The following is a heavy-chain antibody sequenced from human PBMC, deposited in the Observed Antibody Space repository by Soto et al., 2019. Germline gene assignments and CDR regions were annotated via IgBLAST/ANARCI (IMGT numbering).Heavy chain of an antibody. CDR1: GGSFSGYY. V-gene: IGHV4-34*01. CDR3: ARRYGYSFDY. Sequence: SETLSLTCAVYGGSFSGYYWSWIRQPPGKGLEWIGEINHSGSTNYNPSLKSRVTISVDTSKNQFSLNLSSMTAADTAVYYCARRYGYSFDYWGQGTLVTVSS. D-gene: IGHD1-1*01. J-gene: IGHJ4*02. CDR2: INHSGST.